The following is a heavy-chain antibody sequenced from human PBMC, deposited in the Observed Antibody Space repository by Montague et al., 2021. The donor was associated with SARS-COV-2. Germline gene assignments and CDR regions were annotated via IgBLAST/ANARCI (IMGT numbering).Heavy chain of an antibody. CDR2: VNQSGTT. D-gene: IGHD2-2*01. J-gene: IGHJ3*02. CDR3: ARGRRPVVVPEAGPAGRAFAI. Sequence: SETLSLTCAISGGSFSNYYWSWIRQPPGKGLEWIGEVNQSGTTIYNPSVKSGVTISEDTSKNQFYLRLNSVTAADTAVYYCARGRRPVVVPEAGPAGRAFAIWGQGTMVTVSS. V-gene: IGHV4-34*01. CDR1: GGSFSNYY.